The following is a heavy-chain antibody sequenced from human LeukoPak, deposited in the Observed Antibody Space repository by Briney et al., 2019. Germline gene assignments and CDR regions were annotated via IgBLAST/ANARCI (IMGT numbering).Heavy chain of an antibody. CDR2: ISGSGGST. D-gene: IGHD3-22*01. J-gene: IGHJ4*02. V-gene: IGHV3-23*01. Sequence: GSLRLSCAASGFTFSSYAMSWVRQAPGKGLEWVSAISGSGGSTYYADSVKGRFTISRDNSKNTLYLQMNSLRAEDTAVYYCASSSGYYPMGYWGQGTLVTVSS. CDR3: ASSSGYYPMGY. CDR1: GFTFSSYA.